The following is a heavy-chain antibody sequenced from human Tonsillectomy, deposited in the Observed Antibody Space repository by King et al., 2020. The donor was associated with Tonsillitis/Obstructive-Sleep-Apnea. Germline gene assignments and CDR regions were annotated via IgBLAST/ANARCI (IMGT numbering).Heavy chain of an antibody. V-gene: IGHV4-59*01. CDR1: GGSISSYY. D-gene: IGHD2-8*01. CDR2: IYDSGST. J-gene: IGHJ3*02. Sequence: HVQLQESGPGRVKPSETLSLTCTVSGGSISSYYWSWIRQPPGKGLEWIGYIYDSGSTNYNPSLKSRVTISVDTSKNQFSLKLSSVTAADTAVYYCARDMVLEAGGDAFDIWGHGTMVTVSS. CDR3: ARDMVLEAGGDAFDI.